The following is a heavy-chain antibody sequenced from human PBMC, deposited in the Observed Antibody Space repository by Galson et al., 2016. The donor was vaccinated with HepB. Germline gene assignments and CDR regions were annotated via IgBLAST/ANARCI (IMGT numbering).Heavy chain of an antibody. V-gene: IGHV1-46*01. D-gene: IGHD5-24*01. CDR3: ARDKERWVQYNYYFGMDV. Sequence: SVKVSCKASGYTFGSYPIHWVRQAPGQGLEWMGIITPNNGNKVYAQNFQGSVTMTSDTSTSTVYMEVSSLRSEHTAVYYCARDKERWVQYNYYFGMDVWGQGTTVTVSS. J-gene: IGHJ6*02. CDR1: GYTFGSYP. CDR2: ITPNNGNK.